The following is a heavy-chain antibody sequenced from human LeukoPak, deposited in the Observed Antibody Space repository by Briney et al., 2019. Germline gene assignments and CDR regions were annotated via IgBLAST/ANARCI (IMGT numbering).Heavy chain of an antibody. J-gene: IGHJ4*02. D-gene: IGHD3-22*01. CDR1: GFTFSSYW. Sequence: GGSLRLSCAASGFTFSSYWMSWVRQAPGKGLEWVANIKQDGSEKYYVDSVKGRFTISRDNAKNSLYLQMNSLRAEDTAVYYCAKDERTMIVSYFDYWGQGTLVTVSS. CDR2: IKQDGSEK. CDR3: AKDERTMIVSYFDY. V-gene: IGHV3-7*03.